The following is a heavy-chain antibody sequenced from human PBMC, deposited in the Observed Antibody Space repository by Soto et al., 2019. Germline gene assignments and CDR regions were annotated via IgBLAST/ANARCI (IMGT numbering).Heavy chain of an antibody. CDR2: LDGAGGST. Sequence: GSLRLSCLASGFTFSDFAMTWVRHVPGRGLEWVASLDGAGGSTYYAESVRGRFSISRDNSQNTLFLQMKRLTVDDTAIYYCAAPRDEYGSGVSWFTYGMDIWGQGTTVTVSS. J-gene: IGHJ6*02. CDR1: GFTFSDFA. CDR3: AAPRDEYGSGVSWFTYGMDI. V-gene: IGHV3-23*01. D-gene: IGHD3-10*01.